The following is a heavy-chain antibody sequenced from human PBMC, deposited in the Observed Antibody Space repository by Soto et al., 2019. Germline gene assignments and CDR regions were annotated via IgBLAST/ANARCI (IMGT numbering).Heavy chain of an antibody. CDR1: GYTFTSYY. D-gene: IGHD3-9*01. V-gene: IGHV1-46*03. CDR3: ARAWAYYDILTGYSAPYYYYMDV. J-gene: IGHJ6*03. CDR2: INPSGGST. Sequence: ASVKVSCKASGYTFTSYYMHWVRQAPGQGLEWMGIINPSGGSTSYAQKFQGRVTMTRDTSTSTVYMELSSLRSEDTAVYYCARAWAYYDILTGYSAPYYYYMDVWGKGTTVTVSS.